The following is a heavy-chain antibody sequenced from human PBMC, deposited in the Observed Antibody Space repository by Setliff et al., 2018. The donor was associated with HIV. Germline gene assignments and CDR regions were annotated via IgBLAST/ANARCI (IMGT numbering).Heavy chain of an antibody. CDR1: GGSISGYY. CDR3: ARGRHAGSGAYSGGFYYFDF. V-gene: IGHV4-59*01. J-gene: IGHJ4*02. D-gene: IGHD3-16*01. CDR2: IYTSGNT. Sequence: SETLSLTCTVSGGSISGYYWSWIRQPPGKGLEWIGYIYTSGNTNYNPSLKSRVTISADTSRNQFSLKLTSVTAADTAIYYCARGRHAGSGAYSGGFYYFDFWGQGALVTVSS.